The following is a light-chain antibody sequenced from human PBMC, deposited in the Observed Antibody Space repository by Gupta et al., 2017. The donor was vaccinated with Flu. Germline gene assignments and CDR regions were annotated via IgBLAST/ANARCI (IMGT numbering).Light chain of an antibody. Sequence: DIQLSQSPSLLSTSGGDRLTITCRACQSIRCYLAWYQKNPGGAPKLLIYTASTLQSGVPSRFSGSGYGTEFSLTISSLQPEDVATYYCHQVDNYPLTFGGGTKVEIK. CDR1: QSIRCY. V-gene: IGKV1-9*01. J-gene: IGKJ4*01. CDR3: HQVDNYPLT. CDR2: TAS.